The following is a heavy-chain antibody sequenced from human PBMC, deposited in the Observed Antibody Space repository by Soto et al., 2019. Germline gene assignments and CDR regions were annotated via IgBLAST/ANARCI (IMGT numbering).Heavy chain of an antibody. CDR2: ISSNSANI. CDR1: GFTFRSFT. Sequence: GGSLRLSCADSGFTFRSFTMNWVRQAPGQVLEWVSTISSNSANIFYTHALRGRFTISRDNAKNSLPLHMNSLRADDTAVYYCTRDASPDGSARGWFDPWGPGTLVTVSS. J-gene: IGHJ5*02. CDR3: TRDASPDGSARGWFDP. V-gene: IGHV3-21*01. D-gene: IGHD6-25*01.